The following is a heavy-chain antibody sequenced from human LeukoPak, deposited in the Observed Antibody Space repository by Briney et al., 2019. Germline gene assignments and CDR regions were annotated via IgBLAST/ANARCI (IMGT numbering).Heavy chain of an antibody. Sequence: ASVKVSCKASGYTFTNYGVTWVRQAPGQGLEWMGWISAYNGNTNYAQKLQGRVTMTTDTSTSTAYMELRSLRSDDTAVYYCACWRGMGFHEYWGQGTLVTVSS. CDR3: ACWRGMGFHEY. D-gene: IGHD3-10*01. J-gene: IGHJ4*02. CDR2: ISAYNGNT. V-gene: IGHV1-18*01. CDR1: GYTFTNYG.